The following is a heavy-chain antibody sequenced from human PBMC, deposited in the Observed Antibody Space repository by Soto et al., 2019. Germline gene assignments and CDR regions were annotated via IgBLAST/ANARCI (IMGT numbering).Heavy chain of an antibody. V-gene: IGHV3-30*18. CDR3: AKDGPIYDSYGYLLGY. J-gene: IGHJ4*02. CDR2: ISYDGSNK. CDR1: GFTFSSYG. Sequence: QVQLVESGGGVVQPGRSLRLSCAASGFTFSSYGMHWVRQAPGKGLEWVAVISYDGSNKYYADSVKGRFTISRDNSKNTLYLQMNSLRAEDTAVYYCAKDGPIYDSYGYLLGYWGQGTLVTVSS. D-gene: IGHD5-18*01.